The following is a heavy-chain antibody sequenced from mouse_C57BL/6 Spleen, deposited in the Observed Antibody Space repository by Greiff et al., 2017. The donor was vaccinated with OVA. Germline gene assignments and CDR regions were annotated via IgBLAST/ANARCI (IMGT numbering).Heavy chain of an antibody. J-gene: IGHJ1*03. D-gene: IGHD2-4*01. CDR2: ISDGGSYT. CDR3: ASLYDYDYWYFDV. Sequence: VQLKESGGGLVKPGGSLKLSCAASGFTFSSYAMSWVRQTPEKRLEWVATISDGGSYTYYPDNVKGRFTISRDNAKNNLYLQMSHLKSEDTAMYYCASLYDYDYWYFDVWGTGTTVTVSS. CDR1: GFTFSSYA. V-gene: IGHV5-4*01.